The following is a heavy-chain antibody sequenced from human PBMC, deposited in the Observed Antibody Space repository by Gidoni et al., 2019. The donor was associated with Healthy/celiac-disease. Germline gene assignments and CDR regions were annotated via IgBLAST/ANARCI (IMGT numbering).Heavy chain of an antibody. CDR3: ASLSYLPLNYFDY. V-gene: IGHV3-7*03. Sequence: EVQLVESGGGLVQPGGSLRLSCAASGFTFSSYWMSWVRQAPGKGLEWVANIKQDGSEKYYVDSVKGRFTISRDNAKNSLYLQMNSLRAEDTAVYYCASLSYLPLNYFDYWGQGTLVTVSS. CDR2: IKQDGSEK. J-gene: IGHJ4*02. CDR1: GFTFSSYW.